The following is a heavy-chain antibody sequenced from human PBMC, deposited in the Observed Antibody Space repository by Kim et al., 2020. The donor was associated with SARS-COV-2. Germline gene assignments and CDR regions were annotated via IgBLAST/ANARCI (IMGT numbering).Heavy chain of an antibody. CDR2: INYDRST. CDR1: GDPVNGYY. D-gene: IGHD3-9*01. J-gene: IGHJ4*02. CDR3: ARSRYFDWLFHQSPHYFDF. Sequence: SETLSLTCAVYGDPVNGYYWSWIRQPPGKGLEWIGEINYDRSTNYKPSLKSRVTMSLDSSKSQFSLRLTSLTAADTAVYYCARSRYFDWLFHQSPHYFDFWGRGNLVTVSS. V-gene: IGHV4-34*01.